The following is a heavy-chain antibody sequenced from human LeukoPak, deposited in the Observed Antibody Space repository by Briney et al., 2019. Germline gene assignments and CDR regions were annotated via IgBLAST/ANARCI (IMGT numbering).Heavy chain of an antibody. V-gene: IGHV4-61*02. CDR1: GGSISSGSYY. J-gene: IGHJ5*02. CDR2: IYTSGST. CDR3: ARRGVRFLEWLGGGDWFDP. Sequence: PSQTLSLTCTVSGGSISSGSYYWSWIRQPAGKGLEWIGRIYTSGSTNYNPSLKSRVTISVDTSKNQFSLKLSSVTAADTAVYYCARRGVRFLEWLGGGDWFDPWGQGILVTVSS. D-gene: IGHD3-3*01.